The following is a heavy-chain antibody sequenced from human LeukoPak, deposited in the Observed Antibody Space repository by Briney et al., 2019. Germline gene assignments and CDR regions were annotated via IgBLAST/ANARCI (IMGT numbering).Heavy chain of an antibody. D-gene: IGHD5-12*01. Sequence: SETLSLTCTVSGGSISSSSYYWGWIRQPPGKGLEWIGSIYYSGSTYYNPSLKSRVIISLDTSENQFSLTLRSLTAADTAVCYCAKGNPYYDSWGQGTLVTVSS. CDR2: IYYSGST. CDR1: GGSISSSSYY. J-gene: IGHJ5*02. CDR3: AKGNPYYDS. V-gene: IGHV4-39*07.